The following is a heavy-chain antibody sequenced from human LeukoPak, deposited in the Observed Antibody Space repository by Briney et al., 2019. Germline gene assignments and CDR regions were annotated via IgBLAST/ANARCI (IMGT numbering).Heavy chain of an antibody. J-gene: IGHJ4*02. V-gene: IGHV3-23*01. Sequence: GGSXXXSXXAXXXXXXSXAMSWVRQAPGKGLEGVSAFSGSGGSRYYADSVKGRFTISRDNSKNTLYLQMNSLRAEETAVYYCAKAAKHSGWPVFDYWGQGTLVTVSS. CDR3: AKAAKHSGWPVFDY. CDR1: XXXXXSXA. D-gene: IGHD6-19*01. CDR2: FSGSGGSR.